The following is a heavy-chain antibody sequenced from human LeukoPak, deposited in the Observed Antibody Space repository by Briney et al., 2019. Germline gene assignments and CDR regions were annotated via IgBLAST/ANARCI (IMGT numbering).Heavy chain of an antibody. CDR2: IYSGGST. V-gene: IGHV3-66*04. Sequence: GGSLRLSCAASGFTVSSNYMSWVRQAPGKGLEWVSVIYSGGSTYYADSVKGRFTISRDNAQNSLYLQMNSLRAEDSSVYYCARPTTVTTISADAFGIWGQGTMVTVSS. CDR1: GFTVSSNY. D-gene: IGHD4-17*01. CDR3: ARPTTVTTISADAFGI. J-gene: IGHJ3*02.